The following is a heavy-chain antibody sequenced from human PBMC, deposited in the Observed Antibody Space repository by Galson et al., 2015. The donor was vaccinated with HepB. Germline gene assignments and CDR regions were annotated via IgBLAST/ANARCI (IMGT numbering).Heavy chain of an antibody. CDR1: GYTFTSFD. V-gene: IGHV1-8*01. D-gene: IGHD1-26*01. Sequence: SCKASGYTFTSFDINWVRQATGQGLEWMGWMNPKSTNTGYARKFQGRVTMTGDTSMDTAYMELSSLTSEDTAVYYCARAVRNQLLSEYWGQGTLVTVSS. CDR2: MNPKSTNT. J-gene: IGHJ4*02. CDR3: ARAVRNQLLSEY.